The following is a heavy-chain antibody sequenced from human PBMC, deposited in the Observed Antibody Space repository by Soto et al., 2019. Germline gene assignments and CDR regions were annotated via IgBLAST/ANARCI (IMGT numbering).Heavy chain of an antibody. J-gene: IGHJ5*02. D-gene: IGHD2-2*01. CDR1: GFTFSNAW. Sequence: LSCAASGFTFSNAWMSWVRQAPGKGLEWVGRIKSKTDGGTTDYAAPVKGRFTISRDDSKNTLYLQMNSLKTEDTAVYYCTTLRPSGYCSSTSCPGPWGQGTLVTVSS. V-gene: IGHV3-15*01. CDR2: IKSKTDGGTT. CDR3: TTLRPSGYCSSTSCPGP.